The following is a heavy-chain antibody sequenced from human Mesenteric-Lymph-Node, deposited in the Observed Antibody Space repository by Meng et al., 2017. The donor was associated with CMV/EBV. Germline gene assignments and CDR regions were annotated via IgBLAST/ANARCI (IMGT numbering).Heavy chain of an antibody. V-gene: IGHV5-51*01. CDR2: IYPGDSDT. Sequence: GEPLQIPCKGSGYSFISYWIGWVRQMPGKGLEWMGIIYPGDSDTRYSPSFQGQVTISVDKSIRTAYLHWNSLKASDPAMYYCGRHSLMGCGATRCYTSYYYYGMDVWGQGTTVTVSS. J-gene: IGHJ6*02. D-gene: IGHD2-2*01. CDR1: GYSFISYW. CDR3: GRHSLMGCGATRCYTSYYYYGMDV.